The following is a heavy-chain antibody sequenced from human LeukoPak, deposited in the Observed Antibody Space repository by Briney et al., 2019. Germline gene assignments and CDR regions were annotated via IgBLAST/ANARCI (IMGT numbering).Heavy chain of an antibody. CDR1: GFTFSSYV. D-gene: IGHD6-13*01. Sequence: GGSLRLSCAASGFTFSSYVLSWVRQAPGKGLEWVSTISGSDGNTYYADSVKGRFAISRDNSKNTLFLQMNSLRAEDTAVYYCARGGYSSSWYHFDYWGQGTLVTVSS. CDR2: ISGSDGNT. J-gene: IGHJ4*02. V-gene: IGHV3-23*01. CDR3: ARGGYSSSWYHFDY.